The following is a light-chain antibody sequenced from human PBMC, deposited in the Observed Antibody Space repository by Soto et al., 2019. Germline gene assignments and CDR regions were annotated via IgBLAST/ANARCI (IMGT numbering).Light chain of an antibody. J-gene: IGKJ5*01. Sequence: DIVFTQSPATLSLSPGXISTLSSRASQSVSSYLAWYQQKPGQAPRLLIYDASNRATGIPARFSGSVSGTDFTLTISSLEPEDFAVYYCQQRSNWPITFGQGTRLEIK. CDR1: QSVSSY. CDR2: DAS. V-gene: IGKV3-11*01. CDR3: QQRSNWPIT.